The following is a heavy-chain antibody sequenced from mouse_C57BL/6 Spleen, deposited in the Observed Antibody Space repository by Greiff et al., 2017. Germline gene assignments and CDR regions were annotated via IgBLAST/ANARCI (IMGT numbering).Heavy chain of an antibody. CDR2: IDPETGGT. Sequence: QVQLQQSGAELVRPGASVTLSCKASGYTFTDYEMHWVKQTPVHGLEWIGAIDPETGGTAYNQKFKGKAILTADKSSSTAYMELRSLTSEDSAVYYCTREGIYYGYERYYAMDYWGQGTSVTVSS. D-gene: IGHD2-2*01. J-gene: IGHJ4*01. CDR1: GYTFTDYE. V-gene: IGHV1-15*01. CDR3: TREGIYYGYERYYAMDY.